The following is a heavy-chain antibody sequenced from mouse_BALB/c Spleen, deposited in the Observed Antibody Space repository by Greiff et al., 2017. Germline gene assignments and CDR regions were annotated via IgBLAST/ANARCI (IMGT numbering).Heavy chain of an antibody. D-gene: IGHD1-1*01. CDR3: ARDLDYYGSSYGFAY. J-gene: IGHJ3*01. CDR1: GFSLTGYG. CDR2: IWGDGST. Sequence: VQLQQSGPGLVAPSQSLSITCTVSGFSLTGYGVNWVRQPPGKGLEWLGMIWGDGSTDYNSALKSRLSISKDNSKSQVFLKMNSLQTDDTARYYCARDLDYYGSSYGFAYWGQGTLVTVSA. V-gene: IGHV2-6-7*01.